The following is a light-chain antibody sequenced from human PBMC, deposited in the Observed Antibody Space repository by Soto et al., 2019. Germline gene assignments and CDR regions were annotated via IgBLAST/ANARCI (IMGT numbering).Light chain of an antibody. Sequence: QSVLTQPPSASGTPGQRVTISCSGTSRDIGAYNLVSWYQQPPGKAPKLLIYEVRNRPSGISYRFSGSKSGTTASLTISSLLPEDEADYYCSAYTSRSTLVFGGGTKVTVL. CDR3: SAYTSRSTLV. CDR1: SRDIGAYNL. J-gene: IGLJ2*01. V-gene: IGLV2-14*01. CDR2: EVR.